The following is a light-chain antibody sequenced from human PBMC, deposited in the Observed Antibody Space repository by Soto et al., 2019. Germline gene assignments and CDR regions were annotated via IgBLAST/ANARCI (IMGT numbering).Light chain of an antibody. CDR3: SSYAGNKNV. Sequence: QSVLTLPPSASGSPGQSVTISCTGTSSDVGGYNYVSWYQQHPGKAPKLMIYEVSKRPSGVPDRFSGSKSGNTASLTVSGLQAEAEADYYCSSYAGNKNVFGTGTKVTVL. CDR2: EVS. J-gene: IGLJ1*01. V-gene: IGLV2-8*01. CDR1: SSDVGGYNY.